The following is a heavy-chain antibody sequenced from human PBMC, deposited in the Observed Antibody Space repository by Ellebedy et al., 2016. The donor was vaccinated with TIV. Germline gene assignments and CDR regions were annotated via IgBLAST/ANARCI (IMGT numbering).Heavy chain of an antibody. V-gene: IGHV3-23*01. Sequence: PGGSLRLSCAASGFTFSSFAMSWVRQAPGKGLEWVSTISHTGTRTYYANFVEGRFIISRDNSKRTLYLQMNSLRAEDTAVYYCAKGRGGGSDSSAPRYYFDSWGLGTLVTVSS. J-gene: IGHJ4*02. CDR3: AKGRGGGSDSSAPRYYFDS. CDR1: GFTFSSFA. D-gene: IGHD6-19*01. CDR2: ISHTGTRT.